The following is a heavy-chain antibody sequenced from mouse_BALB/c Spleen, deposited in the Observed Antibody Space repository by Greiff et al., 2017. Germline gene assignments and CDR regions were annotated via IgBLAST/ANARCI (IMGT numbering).Heavy chain of an antibody. V-gene: IGHV1-77*01. CDR1: GYTFTDYV. Sequence: QVQLQQSGPELVKPGASVKMSCKASGYTFTDYVISWVKQRTGQGLEWIGEIYPGSGSTYYNEKFKGKATLTADKSSNTAYMQLSSLTSEDSAVYVCASGGGYGSSFSWFAYWGQGTLVTVSA. CDR3: ASGGGYGSSFSWFAY. J-gene: IGHJ3*01. CDR2: IYPGSGST. D-gene: IGHD1-1*01.